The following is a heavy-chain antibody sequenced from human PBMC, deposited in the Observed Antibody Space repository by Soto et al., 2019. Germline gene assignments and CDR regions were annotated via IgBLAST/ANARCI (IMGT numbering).Heavy chain of an antibody. CDR1: GFSFTTYA. CDR2: ISDDGSIK. V-gene: IGHV3-30-3*01. Sequence: XGCLRLSCAACGFSFTTYAMHWVRQAPGKGLEWVAVISDDGSIKYYADSVKGRFTISRDNSKNTFYLQMNSLRGDDTAIYYCERAKETAMDPCDYWGQGALVTVSS. D-gene: IGHD5-18*01. J-gene: IGHJ4*02. CDR3: ERAKETAMDPCDY.